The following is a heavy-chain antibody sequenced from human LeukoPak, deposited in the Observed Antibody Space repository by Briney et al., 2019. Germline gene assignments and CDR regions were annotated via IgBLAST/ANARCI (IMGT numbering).Heavy chain of an antibody. CDR2: INPKSGGT. D-gene: IGHD3-22*01. CDR3: ARVFQYYYDRSGSPELVSHFDY. CDR1: GYSFTDYQ. V-gene: IGHV1-2*02. Sequence: ASVKVSFKTSGYSFTDYQMHWVRQAPGQGLEWMGWINPKSGGTNYAQKFAGRVTVTRDTSINTAYMELSRLTFDDTAVYYCARVFQYYYDRSGSPELVSHFDYWGQGTLVTVPS. J-gene: IGHJ4*02.